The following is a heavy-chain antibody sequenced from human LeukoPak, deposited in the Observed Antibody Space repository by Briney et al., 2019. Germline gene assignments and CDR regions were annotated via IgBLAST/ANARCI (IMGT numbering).Heavy chain of an antibody. J-gene: IGHJ4*02. D-gene: IGHD6-13*01. CDR3: ARWAYKQQIFRY. Sequence: PSETLSLTCAVYGGSFSGYYWSWIRQPPGKGLEWIGEINHSGSTNYNPSLKSRVTISVDTSENQFSLKLSSVTAADTAVYYCARWAYKQQIFRYWGQGTLVTVSS. CDR1: GGSFSGYY. V-gene: IGHV4-34*01. CDR2: INHSGST.